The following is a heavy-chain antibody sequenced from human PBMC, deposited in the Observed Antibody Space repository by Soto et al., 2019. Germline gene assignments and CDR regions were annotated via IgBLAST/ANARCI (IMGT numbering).Heavy chain of an antibody. Sequence: QVQLVESGGGVVQPGRSLRLSCAASGFTFSSYAMHWVRQAPGKGLEWVAVISYDGSNKYYADSVKGRFTISRDNSKNTLYLQMNSLRAEDTAVYYCARVGDTAMVLDYWGQGTLVTVSS. D-gene: IGHD5-18*01. CDR2: ISYDGSNK. CDR3: ARVGDTAMVLDY. CDR1: GFTFSSYA. V-gene: IGHV3-30-3*01. J-gene: IGHJ4*02.